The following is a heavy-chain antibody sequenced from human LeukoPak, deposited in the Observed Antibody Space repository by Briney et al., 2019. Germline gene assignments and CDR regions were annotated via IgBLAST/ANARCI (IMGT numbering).Heavy chain of an antibody. Sequence: GGSLRLSCAAAGFTFGSYGMSWVRQAPGRGLEWVSFITPNADRASYADSVEGRFTISRDNPRNTLYMQMNSLRDEDTAVYYCAIMHGYYDGSGYWVQWGQGTLVTVSS. CDR2: ITPNADRA. CDR1: GFTFGSYG. V-gene: IGHV3-23*01. D-gene: IGHD3-22*01. CDR3: AIMHGYYDGSGYWVQ. J-gene: IGHJ1*01.